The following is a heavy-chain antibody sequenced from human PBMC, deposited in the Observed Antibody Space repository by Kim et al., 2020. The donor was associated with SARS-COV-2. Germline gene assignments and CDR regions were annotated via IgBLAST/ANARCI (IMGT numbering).Heavy chain of an antibody. J-gene: IGHJ2*01. CDR1: GGSISSSYYY. CDR3: ARPRIEVAGSRLEYFD. D-gene: IGHD6-19*01. CDR2: IYYSGST. Sequence: AETLSLTCTVSGGSISSSYYYWGWIRQPPGKGLEWIGSIYYSGSTYYNPSLKSRVTISVDTSKNQFSLKLSSVTAADTAVYYCARPRIEVAGSRLEYFD. V-gene: IGHV4-39*01.